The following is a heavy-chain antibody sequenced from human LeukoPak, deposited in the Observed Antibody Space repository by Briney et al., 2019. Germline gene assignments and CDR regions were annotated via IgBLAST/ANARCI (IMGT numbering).Heavy chain of an antibody. Sequence: GVSLRISCTGSGYSFTSYWIRWVRHMRGQGREWIGRIDPSDTDTNYSPSFQCHVTISADKSISTAYLQWSSLKASDTAMYYCAVGSVVVVPAAMGGYYYYGMDVWGKGTTVAVSS. D-gene: IGHD2-2*01. V-gene: IGHV5-10-1*01. CDR2: IDPSDTDT. CDR1: GYSFTSYW. CDR3: AVGSVVVVPAAMGGYYYYGMDV. J-gene: IGHJ6*04.